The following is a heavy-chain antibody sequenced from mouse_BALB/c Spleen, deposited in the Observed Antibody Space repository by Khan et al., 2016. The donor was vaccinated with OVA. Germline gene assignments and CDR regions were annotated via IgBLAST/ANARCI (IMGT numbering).Heavy chain of an antibody. CDR2: INTYTGEP. D-gene: IGHD2-1*01. CDR3: ASSNCNYWFAY. Sequence: QIQLVQSGPELKKPGETVKISCKASGYTFTNYGMNWVKQAPGKGLKWMGWINTYTGEPTYADDFKGRFAFSLETSASTAYLQINNLKNEDTATYSCASSNCNYWFAYWGQGTLVTVSA. CDR1: GYTFTNYG. V-gene: IGHV9-3-1*01. J-gene: IGHJ3*01.